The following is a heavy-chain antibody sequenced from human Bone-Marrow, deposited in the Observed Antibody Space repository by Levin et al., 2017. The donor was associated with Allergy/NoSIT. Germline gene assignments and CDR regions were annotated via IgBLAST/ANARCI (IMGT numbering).Heavy chain of an antibody. CDR1: GYIFTQSY. D-gene: IGHD1-14*01. CDR2: INPTGGTT. Sequence: ASVKVSCKTSGYIFTQSYIHWVRQAPGQTFEWLGVINPTGGTTDSPQRFRDRVTITRDTSTSTVYMELNSLRSEDTASYFCARGIIPVLTPGDRRGAFDVWGQGTLVIVSS. J-gene: IGHJ3*01. V-gene: IGHV1-46*01. CDR3: ARGIIPVLTPGDRRGAFDV.